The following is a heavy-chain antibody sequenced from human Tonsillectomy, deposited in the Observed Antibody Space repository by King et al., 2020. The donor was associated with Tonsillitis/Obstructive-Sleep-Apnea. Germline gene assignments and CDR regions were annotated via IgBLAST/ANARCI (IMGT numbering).Heavy chain of an antibody. Sequence: VQLVESGGGVVQPGRSLRLSCAASGFAFSTCAMHWVRQAPGKGLEWVALISYDGINKYYADSVKGRFTISRDNSKNTLYLQMNSLRAEDTAVYYCARGYTWSGYYRTDYWGQGTLVTVSS. CDR2: ISYDGINK. V-gene: IGHV3-30*04. CDR3: ARGYTWSGYYRTDY. D-gene: IGHD3-3*01. J-gene: IGHJ4*02. CDR1: GFAFSTCA.